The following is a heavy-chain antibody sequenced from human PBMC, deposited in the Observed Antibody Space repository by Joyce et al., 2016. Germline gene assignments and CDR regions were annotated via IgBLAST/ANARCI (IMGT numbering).Heavy chain of an antibody. D-gene: IGHD6-6*01. J-gene: IGHJ5*02. CDR1: GFSFSGYW. V-gene: IGHV3-74*01. CDR3: VRGISARPGGPNWFDP. CDR2: IDTDGSST. Sequence: EVQLVESGGGLVQPGGSLRLSCAASGFSFSGYWIHWVRQAPGKGLVWVSRIDTDGSSTRFADSVKGRFTNSRNNAKNTLYLQMNSLRAEDTAVYYCVRGISARPGGPNWFDPWGQGTLVTVSS.